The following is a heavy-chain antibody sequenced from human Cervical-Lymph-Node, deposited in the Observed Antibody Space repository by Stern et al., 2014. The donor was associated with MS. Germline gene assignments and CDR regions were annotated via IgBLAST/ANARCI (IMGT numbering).Heavy chain of an antibody. CDR2: ILHFLDTP. CDR1: GGSFSSYA. J-gene: IGHJ5*02. CDR3: ARTRSKFDGFDP. V-gene: IGHV1-69*01. D-gene: IGHD3-10*02. Sequence: VQLVQSGAEVKQPGSSVKVSCKASGGSFSSYAISWVRQAPGQGLEWMGGILHFLDTPKYAQKFQGRVTITADESTSTAYMELSGLRSGDTAVYYCARTRSKFDGFDPWGQGTLVTVSS.